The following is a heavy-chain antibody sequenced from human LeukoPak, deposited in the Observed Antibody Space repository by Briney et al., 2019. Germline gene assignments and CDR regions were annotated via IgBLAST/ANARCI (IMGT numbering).Heavy chain of an antibody. CDR1: GFTFSSYA. CDR3: ARDIRDGYNYGAFDI. J-gene: IGHJ3*02. Sequence: GGSLRLSCAASGFTFSSYAMHWVRQAPGKGLEWVAVTSYDGSNKYYADSVKGRFTISRDNSKNTLYLQMNSLRAEDTAVYYCARDIRDGYNYGAFDIWGQGTMVTVSS. D-gene: IGHD5-24*01. CDR2: TSYDGSNK. V-gene: IGHV3-30-3*01.